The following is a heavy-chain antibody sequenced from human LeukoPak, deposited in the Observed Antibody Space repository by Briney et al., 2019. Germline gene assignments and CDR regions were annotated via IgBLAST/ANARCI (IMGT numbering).Heavy chain of an antibody. CDR3: ARGPSGEYYYYYHGMDV. D-gene: IGHD6-19*01. CDR2: IWYDGSNK. Sequence: GGSLRLSCAASGFTFSSYGMHWVRQAPGKGLEWVAVIWYDGSNKYYADSVKGRFTISRDNSKNTLYLQMNSLRAEDTAVYYCARGPSGEYYYYYHGMDVWGQGTTVTVSS. J-gene: IGHJ6*02. CDR1: GFTFSSYG. V-gene: IGHV3-33*01.